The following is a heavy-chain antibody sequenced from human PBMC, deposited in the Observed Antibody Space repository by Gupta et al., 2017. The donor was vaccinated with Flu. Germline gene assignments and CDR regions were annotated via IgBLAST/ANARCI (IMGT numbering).Heavy chain of an antibody. J-gene: IGHJ4*02. V-gene: IGHV4-39*01. D-gene: IGHD5-18*01. CDR3: ARLNGYSYDFHYLYY. CDR1: GGSMSGSDFF. Sequence: QLQLQESGPGLVKPSETLSLTCDVSGGSMSGSDFFGVWIRQSPEKGLEWIGSIAYTGTSYSKSSLKSRVVWSVDTSKNQFSLKLTAVIAADSAVYYCARLNGYSYDFHYLYYWRQGILLTV. CDR2: IAYTGTS.